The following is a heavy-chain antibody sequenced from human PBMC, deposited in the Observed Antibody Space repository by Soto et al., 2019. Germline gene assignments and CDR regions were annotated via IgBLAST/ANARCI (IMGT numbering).Heavy chain of an antibody. J-gene: IGHJ4*02. CDR1: GGSLSGYY. D-gene: IGHD5-12*01. CDR2: IKDGGRT. Sequence: QVQLQQWGAGLLKPSETLSLNCAVNGGSLSGYYWSWIRQPPGKGLGWIGEIKDGGRTNYSPSLTSIATISSDPSNNQFSLTLYSVTAADTGVYYCARGQEGVVATHWDQGTLVTVSS. CDR3: ARGQEGVVATH. V-gene: IGHV4-34*01.